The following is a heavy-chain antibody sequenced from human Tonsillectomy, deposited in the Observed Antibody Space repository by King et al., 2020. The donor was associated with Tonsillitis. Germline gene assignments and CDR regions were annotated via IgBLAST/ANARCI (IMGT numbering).Heavy chain of an antibody. CDR2: IAYDGSNK. V-gene: IGHV3-30*18. CDR3: AKEVGSVSYLFIQNYYYYGMDV. D-gene: IGHD3-10*01. Sequence: QVQLVESGGGVVQPGRSLRLSCAASGFTFGNFGMHWVRQAPGKGLEWVAVIAYDGSNKYYAESVKGRFTISRDNSKNTLYLQMNSLRAEDTAVYYCAKEVGSVSYLFIQNYYYYGMDVWGQGTTVTVSS. CDR1: GFTFGNFG. J-gene: IGHJ6*02.